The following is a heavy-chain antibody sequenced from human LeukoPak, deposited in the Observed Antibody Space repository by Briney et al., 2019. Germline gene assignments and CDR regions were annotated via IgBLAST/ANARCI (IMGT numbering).Heavy chain of an antibody. J-gene: IGHJ4*02. CDR3: TTNYDGDSNY. CDR2: ISYDGSNK. CDR1: GFTFSSYA. V-gene: IGHV3-30-3*01. D-gene: IGHD2-21*02. Sequence: GGSLRLSCAASGFTFSSYAMHWVRQAPGKGLEWVAVISYDGSNKYYADSVKGRFTISGDNARNTVYLQMNSLRADDTAVYYCTTNYDGDSNYWGQGTLVTISS.